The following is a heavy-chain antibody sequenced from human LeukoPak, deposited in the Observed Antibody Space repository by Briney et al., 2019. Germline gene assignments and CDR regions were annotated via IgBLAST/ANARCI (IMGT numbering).Heavy chain of an antibody. V-gene: IGHV3-74*01. D-gene: IGHD2-2*01. J-gene: IGHJ5*02. Sequence: GGSLRLSCAASGFAFSSYWMHWVRQAPGKGLVWVSRINSDGRTTNYADSVKGRFTISRDNARDTLYLQMNSLRVEDTAVYYCARVLDLGIVPACFDPWGQGTLVTVSS. CDR3: ARVLDLGIVPACFDP. CDR1: GFAFSSYW. CDR2: INSDGRTT.